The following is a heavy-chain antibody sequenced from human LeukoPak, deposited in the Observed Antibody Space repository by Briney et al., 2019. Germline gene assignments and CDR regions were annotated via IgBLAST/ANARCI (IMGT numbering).Heavy chain of an antibody. CDR2: IYYSGST. Sequence: SETLSLTCTVSGGSISSYYWSWIRQPPGKGLEWIGYIYYSGSTNYNLSLKSRVTISVDTSKNQFSLKLSSVTAADTAVYYCARRIHSSYFDYWGQGTLVTVSS. CDR3: ARRIHSSYFDY. D-gene: IGHD6-13*01. V-gene: IGHV4-59*08. J-gene: IGHJ4*02. CDR1: GGSISSYY.